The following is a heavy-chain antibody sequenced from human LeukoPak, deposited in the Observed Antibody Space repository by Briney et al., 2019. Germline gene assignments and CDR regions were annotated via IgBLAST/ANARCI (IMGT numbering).Heavy chain of an antibody. V-gene: IGHV3-11*01. CDR3: ATSLGVAAYYFDY. D-gene: IGHD6-19*01. CDR1: GFTFSDYY. J-gene: IGHJ4*02. Sequence: GGSLRLSCAVSGFTFSDYYMSWIRQAPGKGLEWVSYIDSSGSPIYYTDSVKGRFTISRDNAKKSLYLQMNSLRPEDTAVYYCATSLGVAAYYFDYWGQGTLVTVSS. CDR2: IDSSGSPI.